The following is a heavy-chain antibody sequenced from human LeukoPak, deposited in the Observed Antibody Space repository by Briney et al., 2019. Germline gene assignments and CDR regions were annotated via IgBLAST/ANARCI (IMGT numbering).Heavy chain of an antibody. CDR1: GYSISSGYY. Sequence: PSETLSLTCSVSGYSISSGYYWGWIRQPAGKGLEWIGRIYTSGSTNYNPSLKSRVTISVDTSKNQFSLKLSSVTAADTAVYYCAREDDYGDPFDYWGQGTLVTVSS. V-gene: IGHV4-61*02. CDR2: IYTSGST. CDR3: AREDDYGDPFDY. D-gene: IGHD4-17*01. J-gene: IGHJ4*02.